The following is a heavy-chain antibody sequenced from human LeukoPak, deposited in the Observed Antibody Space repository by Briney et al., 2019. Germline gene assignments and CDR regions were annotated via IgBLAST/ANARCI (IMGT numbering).Heavy chain of an antibody. V-gene: IGHV4-59*01. CDR1: GGSISSYY. CDR3: ARDMVRGGRKYYYYGMDV. J-gene: IGHJ6*02. D-gene: IGHD3-10*01. CDR2: IYYSGST. Sequence: SETLSLTCTVCGGSISSYYWSWIRQPPGEGLEWIGYIYYSGSTNYNPSLKSRVTISVDTSKNQFSLKLSSVTAADTAVYYCARDMVRGGRKYYYYGMDVWGQGTTVTVSS.